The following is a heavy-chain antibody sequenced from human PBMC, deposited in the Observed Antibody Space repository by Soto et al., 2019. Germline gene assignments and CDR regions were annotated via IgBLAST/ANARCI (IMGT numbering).Heavy chain of an antibody. V-gene: IGHV1-18*01. CDR2: ISAYNGNT. Sequence: GASVKVSCKASGYTFTSYGISWVRQSPGQGLEWMGWISAYNGNTNYAQKLQGRVTMTTDTSTSTAYMELRSLRSEDTAVYYCAADEGPAGSSSWYYYGMDVWGQGTTVTVSS. CDR1: GYTFTSYG. J-gene: IGHJ6*02. D-gene: IGHD6-13*01. CDR3: AADEGPAGSSSWYYYGMDV.